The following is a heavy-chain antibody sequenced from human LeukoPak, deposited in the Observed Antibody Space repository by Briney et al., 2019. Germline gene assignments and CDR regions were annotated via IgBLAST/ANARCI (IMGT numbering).Heavy chain of an antibody. V-gene: IGHV3-30-3*01. CDR1: GFTFSSYA. Sequence: GGSLRLSCAASGFTFSSYAMHWVRQAPGKGLEWVAVISYDGSNKYYADSVKGRFTISRDNSKNTLYLQMNSLRAEDTAVYYCAKDRIFGVVELDPWGQGTLVTVSS. J-gene: IGHJ5*02. D-gene: IGHD3-3*01. CDR2: ISYDGSNK. CDR3: AKDRIFGVVELDP.